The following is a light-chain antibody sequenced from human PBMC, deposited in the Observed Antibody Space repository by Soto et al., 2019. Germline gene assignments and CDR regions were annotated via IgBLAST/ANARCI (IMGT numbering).Light chain of an antibody. J-gene: IGLJ2*01. CDR3: CSYAGSSTLYVV. CDR1: SSDVGSYNL. Sequence: QSALTQPASVSGSPGQSITISCTGTSSDVGSYNLVSWYQQHPGKAPKLMIYEGSKRPSGVSNRFSGSKSGNTASLTISGLQAEDEADYYCCSYAGSSTLYVVFGGGPQLTVL. CDR2: EGS. V-gene: IGLV2-23*01.